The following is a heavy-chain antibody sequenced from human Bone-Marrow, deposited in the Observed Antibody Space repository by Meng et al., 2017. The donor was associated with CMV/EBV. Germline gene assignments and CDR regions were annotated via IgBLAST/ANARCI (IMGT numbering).Heavy chain of an antibody. J-gene: IGHJ6*02. CDR3: ARGNGRGYDFWSGYDYYYYYGMDV. CDR2: MNPNSGNT. D-gene: IGHD3-3*01. Sequence: ASVKVSCKASGYTFTSYDINWVRQATGQGLEWMGWMNPNSGNTGYAQKFQGRVTMTRNTSISTAYMELSSLRSEDTAVYYCARGNGRGYDFWSGYDYYYYYGMDVWGQGTTVTVSS. V-gene: IGHV1-8*02. CDR1: GYTFTSYD.